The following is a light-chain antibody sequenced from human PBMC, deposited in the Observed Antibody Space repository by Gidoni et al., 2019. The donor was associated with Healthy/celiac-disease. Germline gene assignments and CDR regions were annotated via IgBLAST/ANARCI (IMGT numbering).Light chain of an antibody. CDR2: LNSDGSH. CDR3: QTWGTGPRV. J-gene: IGLJ3*02. V-gene: IGLV4-69*01. CDR1: SGHSSYA. Sequence: QLVLTQSPSASASLGASVTLTCTLSSGHSSYASAWHQQQPEKGPRYLMKLNSDGSHSKGDGIPDRFSGSISVADRYLTISSLQSEDEADYYCQTWGTGPRVFGGGTKLTVL.